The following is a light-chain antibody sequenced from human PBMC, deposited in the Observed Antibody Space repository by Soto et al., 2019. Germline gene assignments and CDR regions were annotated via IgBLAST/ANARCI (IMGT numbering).Light chain of an antibody. Sequence: EIVLTQSPGTLSLSPGERATLSCRASESVSSRNLAWYQQKPGQAPMLLIYGASIRATGIPDRFSGSGSGTDFTLTISRLEPEDFAVYYCQQYGSSPPNTFGGGTKVDI. V-gene: IGKV3-20*01. J-gene: IGKJ4*01. CDR2: GAS. CDR3: QQYGSSPPNT. CDR1: ESVSSRN.